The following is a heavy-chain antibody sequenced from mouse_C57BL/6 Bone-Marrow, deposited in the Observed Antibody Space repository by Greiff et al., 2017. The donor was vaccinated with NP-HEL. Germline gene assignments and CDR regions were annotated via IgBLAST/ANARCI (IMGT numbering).Heavy chain of an antibody. J-gene: IGHJ1*03. CDR3: ARDPYDYDGYFDV. CDR1: GYAFTNYL. Sequence: QVQLQQSGAELVRPGTSVKVSCKASGYAFTNYLIEWVKQRPGQGLEWIGVINPGSGGTNYNEKFKGKATLTADKSSSTAYMQLSGLTSEDSAVYFCARDPYDYDGYFDVWGTGTTVTVSS. CDR2: INPGSGGT. D-gene: IGHD2-4*01. V-gene: IGHV1-54*01.